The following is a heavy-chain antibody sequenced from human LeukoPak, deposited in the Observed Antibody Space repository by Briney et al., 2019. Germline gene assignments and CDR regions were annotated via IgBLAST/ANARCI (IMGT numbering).Heavy chain of an antibody. D-gene: IGHD2-2*01. J-gene: IGHJ4*02. CDR2: INPNSGGT. CDR1: GYTFTGYY. V-gene: IGHV1-2*02. Sequence: GASVKVSCKASGYTFTGYYMHWVRQAPGQGLEWMGWINPNSGGTNYAQKFQGRVTMTRDTSISTAYMELSRLRSDVTAVYYCARVGSSGFVVPAAMGRFVDYWGQGTLVTVSS. CDR3: ARVGSSGFVVPAAMGRFVDY.